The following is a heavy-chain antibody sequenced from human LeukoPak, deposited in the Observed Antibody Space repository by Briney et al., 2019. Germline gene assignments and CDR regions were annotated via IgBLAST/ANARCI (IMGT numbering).Heavy chain of an antibody. CDR3: ARTAANSEGNYYYYGMDV. Sequence: GGSLRLSCAASGFIFSNYVMDWVRQAPGKGLEYVSAISSNGGSTYYANSVKGRFTISRDNSKNTLYLQMGSLRAEDMAVYYCARTAANSEGNYYYYGMDVWGQGTTVTVSS. D-gene: IGHD6-13*01. CDR2: ISSNGGST. J-gene: IGHJ6*02. CDR1: GFIFSNYV. V-gene: IGHV3-64*01.